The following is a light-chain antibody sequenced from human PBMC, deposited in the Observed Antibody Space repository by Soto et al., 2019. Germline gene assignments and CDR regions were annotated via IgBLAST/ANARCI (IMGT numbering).Light chain of an antibody. V-gene: IGKV1-5*03. J-gene: IGKJ1*01. Sequence: DIQMTQSPSTLSGSVGARVTITCRASQTISSWLAWYQQKPGKAPKLLIYKASTLESGVPSNFSGSGSGTEFTLTISSLQPEDVATYYCQQYNSYPWTFGQGTKVDIK. CDR1: QTISSW. CDR2: KAS. CDR3: QQYNSYPWT.